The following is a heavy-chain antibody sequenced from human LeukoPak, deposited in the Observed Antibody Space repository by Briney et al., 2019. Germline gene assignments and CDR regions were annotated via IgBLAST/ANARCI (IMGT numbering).Heavy chain of an antibody. D-gene: IGHD6-13*01. CDR2: ISGSGGST. V-gene: IGHV3-23*01. CDR3: AKEEGSSSWHPEYFQH. Sequence: GGSLRLSCAASGFTFSSHAMSWVRQAPGKGLEWVSAISGSGGSTYYADSVKGRFTISRDNSKNTLCLQMNSLRAEDTAVYYCAKEEGSSSWHPEYFQHWGQGTLVTVSS. J-gene: IGHJ1*01. CDR1: GFTFSSHA.